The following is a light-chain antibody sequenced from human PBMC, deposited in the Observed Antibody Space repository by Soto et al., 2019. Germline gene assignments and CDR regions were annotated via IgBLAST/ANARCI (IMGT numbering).Light chain of an antibody. J-gene: IGKJ1*01. Sequence: DIVMTQSPDSLAVSLGERATINCKSGQSVLYSSNNKNYLAWYQQKPGQPPKLLIYWASTRESGVPDRFSGSGSGTDFTLTISSLQAEDVAVYYCQQYYSTFTWTFGQGTKVEIK. CDR2: WAS. V-gene: IGKV4-1*01. CDR3: QQYYSTFTWT. CDR1: QSVLYSSNNKNY.